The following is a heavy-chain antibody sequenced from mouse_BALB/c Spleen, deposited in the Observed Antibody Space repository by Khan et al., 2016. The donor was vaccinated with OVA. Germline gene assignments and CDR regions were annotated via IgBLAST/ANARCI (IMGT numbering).Heavy chain of an antibody. V-gene: IGHV9-3-1*01. Sequence: QIQLVQSGPEVKKPGETVKISCKASGYSFTNYGMYWVRQAPGKGLKWMGWINTYTGEPTYADDFKGRFAFSLETSASTAYLQINNLKNEDTDTYFCASGSYWNLDVWGAGTTVTVSS. J-gene: IGHJ1*01. CDR2: INTYTGEP. CDR1: GYSFTNYG. D-gene: IGHD1-1*01. CDR3: ASGSYWNLDV.